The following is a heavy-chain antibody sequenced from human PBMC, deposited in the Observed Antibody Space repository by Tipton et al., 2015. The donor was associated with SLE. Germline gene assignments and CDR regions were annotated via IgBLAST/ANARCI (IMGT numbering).Heavy chain of an antibody. D-gene: IGHD6-13*01. Sequence: LRLSCTVSGASISSYYWSWIRQPAGKGLEWIGRMYTRGSTNYNLSLKSRVTMSVDTSKNQLSLKLNSVTAADTAVYYCARVWKAAAAGSGGYFDLWGRGTLVTVSS. CDR3: ARVWKAAAAGSGGYFDL. CDR1: GASISSYY. CDR2: MYTRGST. V-gene: IGHV4-4*07. J-gene: IGHJ2*01.